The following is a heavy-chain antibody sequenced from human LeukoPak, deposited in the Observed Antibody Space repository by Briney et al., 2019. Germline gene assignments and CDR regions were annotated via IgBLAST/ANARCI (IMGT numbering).Heavy chain of an antibody. D-gene: IGHD5-18*01. CDR2: IYYSGST. V-gene: IGHV4-59*01. CDR1: GGSISSYY. CDR3: ARVAGHTAMARRYYFDY. Sequence: PSETLSLTCTVSGGSISSYYWSWIRQPPGKGLEWIGYIYYSGSTNYNPSLKSRVTISVDTSKNQFSLKLSSVTAADTAVYYCARVAGHTAMARRYYFDYWGQGTLVTVSS. J-gene: IGHJ4*02.